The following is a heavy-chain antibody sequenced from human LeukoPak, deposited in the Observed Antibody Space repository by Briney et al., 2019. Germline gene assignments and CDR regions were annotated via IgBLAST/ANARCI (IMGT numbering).Heavy chain of an antibody. D-gene: IGHD3-9*01. Sequence: GGSLRLSCSASGFTFSSYAMHWVRQAPGKGLEYVSAISSNGGSTYYADSVKGRFTISRDNSKNTLYLQMSSLRAEDTAVYYCVKDFLYSDILTAPIVYGGRGTLVTVSS. CDR3: VKDFLYSDILTAPIVY. CDR2: ISSNGGST. J-gene: IGHJ4*02. CDR1: GFTFSSYA. V-gene: IGHV3-64D*06.